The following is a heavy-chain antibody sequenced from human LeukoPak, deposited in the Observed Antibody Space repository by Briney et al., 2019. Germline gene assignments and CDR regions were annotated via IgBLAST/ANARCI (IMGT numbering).Heavy chain of an antibody. D-gene: IGHD6-6*01. V-gene: IGHV3-23*01. CDR3: AKGSRASRPYYFDY. CDR2: ITDSGGDT. Sequence: PGGSLRLSCAASGFTYSTYAMSWVRQAPGKGLEWISAITDSGGDTYYADSVKGRFTISRDNSKNALYLQMNSPRAEDTAVYYCAKGSRASRPYYFDYWGQGTLVTVSS. J-gene: IGHJ4*02. CDR1: GFTYSTYA.